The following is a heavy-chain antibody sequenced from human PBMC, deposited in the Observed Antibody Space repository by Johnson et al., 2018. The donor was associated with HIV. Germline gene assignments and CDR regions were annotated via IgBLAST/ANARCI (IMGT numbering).Heavy chain of an antibody. Sequence: DVQVVESGGGVVRPGGSLRLSCAASGFRFDNYDMTWVRRAPGKGLEWVSGINWNGGITAYVDSVKGRFTISRDNAKNSLYLQMNSLRAEDTAVYYCARDAAMGLGAFDIWGQGTMVTVSS. CDR3: ARDAAMGLGAFDI. CDR1: GFRFDNYD. D-gene: IGHD5-18*01. J-gene: IGHJ3*02. V-gene: IGHV3-20*04. CDR2: INWNGGIT.